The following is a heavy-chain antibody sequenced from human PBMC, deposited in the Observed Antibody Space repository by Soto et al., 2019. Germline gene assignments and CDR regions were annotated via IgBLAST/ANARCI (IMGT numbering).Heavy chain of an antibody. V-gene: IGHV1-18*04. CDR3: ARASDGYRSGWYVGYFDY. D-gene: IGHD6-19*01. CDR2: IRAYNGYT. CDR1: GYTFTSYG. Sequence: ASVKVSCEASGYTFTSYGISWVRQAPGQGLEWMGWIRAYNGYTNYAQKFQGRVTVTTDTSTSTAYMELRSLISDDTAVYYCARASDGYRSGWYVGYFDYWGQGTLVTVSS. J-gene: IGHJ4*02.